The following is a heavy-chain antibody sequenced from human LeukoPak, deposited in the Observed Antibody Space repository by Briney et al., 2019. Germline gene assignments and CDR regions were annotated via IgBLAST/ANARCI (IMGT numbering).Heavy chain of an antibody. CDR1: GFTFSSYW. V-gene: IGHV3-7*01. CDR2: INQDGSEK. D-gene: IGHD6-19*01. J-gene: IGHJ4*02. CDR3: ARVGGGDGSGWSTTDY. Sequence: HPGGSLRLSCAASGFTFSSYWMSWVRQAPGKGLEWVANINQDGSEKYDVDSAKGRFTISRDNAKNSLYLQMNSLRVEDTAMYHCARVGGGDGSGWSTTDYWGQGALVTISS.